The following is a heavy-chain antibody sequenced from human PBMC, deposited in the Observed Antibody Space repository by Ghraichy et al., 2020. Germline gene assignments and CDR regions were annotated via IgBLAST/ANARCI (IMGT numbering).Heavy chain of an antibody. CDR2: INWNGGST. V-gene: IGHV3-20*04. Sequence: GGSLRLSCAASGFAFDDYGMSWVRQAPGKGLEWVSGINWNGGSTGYADSVKGRFTISRDNAKNSLYLQMNSLRAEDTALYFCTRVDLFYSSDWYADFDYWGQGTLVTVSS. CDR1: GFAFDDYG. CDR3: TRVDLFYSSDWYADFDY. J-gene: IGHJ4*02. D-gene: IGHD6-19*01.